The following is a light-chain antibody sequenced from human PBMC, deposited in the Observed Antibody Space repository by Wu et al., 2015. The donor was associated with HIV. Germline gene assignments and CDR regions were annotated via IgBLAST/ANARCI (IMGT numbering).Light chain of an antibody. V-gene: IGKV3-20*01. CDR2: GAS. CDR1: QSLGTY. J-gene: IGKJ3*01. Sequence: VTLSCRASQSLGTYLAWYQQKPGQAPRLLIYGASNRATGIPGRFSGSGSGTDFTLTIAGLEPEDFAVYYCQQFSYSPGSFGPGTTVDIK. CDR3: QQFSYSPGS.